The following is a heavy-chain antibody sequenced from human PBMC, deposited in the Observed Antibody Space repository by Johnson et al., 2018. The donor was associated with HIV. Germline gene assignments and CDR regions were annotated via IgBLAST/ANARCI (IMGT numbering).Heavy chain of an antibody. V-gene: IGHV3-20*04. CDR3: AREAGSGSYSPWRPDAFDI. D-gene: IGHD3-10*01. CDR2: LNWNGGST. J-gene: IGHJ3*02. CDR1: GFTFDDYG. Sequence: MLLVESGGGVVRPGGSLRLSCAASGFTFDDYGMSWVRQAPGKGLEWVSGLNWNGGSTGYADSVKGRFTISRDNAKNSLYLQMNSLRAEDTALYYCAREAGSGSYSPWRPDAFDIWGQGTMVTVSS.